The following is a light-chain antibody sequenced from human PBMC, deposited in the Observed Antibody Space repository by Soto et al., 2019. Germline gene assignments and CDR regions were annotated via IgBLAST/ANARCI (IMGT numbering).Light chain of an antibody. CDR3: QQYNNWPS. V-gene: IGKV2-30*01. J-gene: IGKJ5*01. CDR1: QXLVYSDGNTY. CDR2: DIS. Sequence: DVVMTQSPLSLPVTLGQPASISCSSSQXLVYSDGNTYLNWYQQRPGQAPRLLIYDISNRATGVPARFSGSGSETEFTLTIRSLQSEDFAVYFCQQYNNWPSFGQGTRLEIK.